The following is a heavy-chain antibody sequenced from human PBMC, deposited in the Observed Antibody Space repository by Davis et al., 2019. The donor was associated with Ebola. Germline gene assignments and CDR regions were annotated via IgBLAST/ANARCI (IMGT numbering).Heavy chain of an antibody. J-gene: IGHJ5*02. Sequence: SETLSLTCTVSGGSISSGDYYWSWIRQPPGKGLEWIGYIYYSGSTYYNPSLKSRVTISVDTSKNQFSLKLSSVTAADTAVYYCARYNWNFGGFDPWGQGTLVIVSS. CDR1: GGSISSGDYY. D-gene: IGHD1-20*01. CDR3: ARYNWNFGGFDP. V-gene: IGHV4-30-4*01. CDR2: IYYSGST.